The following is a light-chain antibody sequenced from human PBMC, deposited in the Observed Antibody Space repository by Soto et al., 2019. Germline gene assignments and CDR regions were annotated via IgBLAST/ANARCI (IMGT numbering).Light chain of an antibody. Sequence: SYELTQPPSVSVSPGQTASITCSGDKLGDKYACWYQQKPGQSPVLVIYQDSKRPSGIPERFSGSNSGNTATLTISGTQAMDEADYYCQEWESSTGVFGTGTQLTVL. CDR1: KLGDKY. V-gene: IGLV3-1*01. CDR3: QEWESSTGV. CDR2: QDS. J-gene: IGLJ7*01.